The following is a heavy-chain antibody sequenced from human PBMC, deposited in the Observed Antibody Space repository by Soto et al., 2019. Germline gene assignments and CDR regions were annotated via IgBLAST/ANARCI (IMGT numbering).Heavy chain of an antibody. Sequence: ASVKVSCKASGGTFSSYAISWVRQAPGQGLEWMGGIIPIFGTANYAQKFQGRVTITADESTSTAYMELSSLRSEDTAVYYCARDPRSGLDWYFDLWGRGTLVTVSS. CDR3: ARDPRSGLDWYFDL. J-gene: IGHJ2*01. D-gene: IGHD5-12*01. V-gene: IGHV1-69*13. CDR1: GGTFSSYA. CDR2: IIPIFGTA.